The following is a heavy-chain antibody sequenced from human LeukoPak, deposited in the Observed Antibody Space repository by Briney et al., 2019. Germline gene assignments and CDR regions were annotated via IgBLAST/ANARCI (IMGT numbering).Heavy chain of an antibody. CDR2: ISGSGGST. CDR1: GDSISSSSYY. J-gene: IGHJ5*02. D-gene: IGHD1-26*01. V-gene: IGHV3-23*01. Sequence: ETLSLTCTVSGDSISSSSYYWGWIRQSPGKGLEWVSAISGSGGSTYYADSVKGRFTISRDNSKNTLYLQMNSLRAEDTAVYYCAKDSRYSGSSWGQGTLVTVSS. CDR3: AKDSRYSGSS.